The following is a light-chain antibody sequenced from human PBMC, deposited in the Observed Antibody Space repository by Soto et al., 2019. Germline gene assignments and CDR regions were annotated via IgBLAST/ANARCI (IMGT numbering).Light chain of an antibody. CDR3: QQTYSSPLT. CDR2: AAS. CDR1: QSVTSY. J-gene: IGKJ4*01. V-gene: IGKV1-39*01. Sequence: DIQMTQSPSSLSASVGDRVTITCRASQSVTSYLNRYQQKPGKAPKLLIYAASSLQSGVPSRFSGSGSGTDFTLTITSLQPEDFAAYFCQQTYSSPLTFGGGTKVEIK.